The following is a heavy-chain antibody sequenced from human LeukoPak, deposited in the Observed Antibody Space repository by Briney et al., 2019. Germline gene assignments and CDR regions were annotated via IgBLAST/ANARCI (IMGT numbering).Heavy chain of an antibody. CDR2: ISSSSSTI. CDR1: GFTFSSYN. J-gene: IGHJ3*02. V-gene: IGHV3-48*01. CDR3: ARVQWLFILWQNAFDI. Sequence: PGGSLRLSCAASGFTFSSYNINWVRQAPGKGLEWVSSISSSSSTIYYADSVKGRFTISRDNAKNSVYLQMNSLRAEDTAVYYCARVQWLFILWQNAFDIWGQGTLVTVSS. D-gene: IGHD3-22*01.